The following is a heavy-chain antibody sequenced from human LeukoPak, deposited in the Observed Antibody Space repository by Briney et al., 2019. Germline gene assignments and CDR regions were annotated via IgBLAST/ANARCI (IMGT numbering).Heavy chain of an antibody. CDR2: IYYSGST. CDR3: ARDRDYGDYLEAFDI. D-gene: IGHD4-17*01. J-gene: IGHJ3*02. CDR1: GGSISSFY. V-gene: IGHV4-59*01. Sequence: TASETLSLTCTVSGGSISSFYWSWLRQPPGGGRVWIGYIYYSGSTNYNPSLKSRVTISVDTPKNQFSLKLSSVTAADTAVYYCARDRDYGDYLEAFDIWGQGTMVTVPS.